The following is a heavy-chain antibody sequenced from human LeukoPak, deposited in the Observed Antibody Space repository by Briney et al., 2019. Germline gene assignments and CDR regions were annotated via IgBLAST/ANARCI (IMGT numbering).Heavy chain of an antibody. CDR2: INHSGST. J-gene: IGHJ4*02. Sequence: SETLSLTCAVCGGSFSGYYWSWIRQSPGKGLEWIGEINHSGSTNYNPSLKSRVTISVDTSKNQFSPKLSSVTAADTAVYYCARGLDYGGNSGPAFDYWGQGTLVTVSS. D-gene: IGHD4-23*01. CDR3: ARGLDYGGNSGPAFDY. CDR1: GGSFSGYY. V-gene: IGHV4-34*01.